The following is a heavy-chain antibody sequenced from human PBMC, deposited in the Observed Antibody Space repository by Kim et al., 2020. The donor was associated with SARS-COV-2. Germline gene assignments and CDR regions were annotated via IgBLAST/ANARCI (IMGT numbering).Heavy chain of an antibody. D-gene: IGHD3-22*01. V-gene: IGHV3-23*01. J-gene: IGHJ6*02. Sequence: GGSLRLSCAASGFTVSNYAMSWVRQAPGKGLEWVSAISGSGGSTYYADSVKGRFTISRDNSKNTLYLQMNSLGAEDTAVYHCAKGEYYDSTKGTEYYYYGMDVWGQGTTVTVSS. CDR3: AKGEYYDSTKGTEYYYYGMDV. CDR1: GFTVSNYA. CDR2: ISGSGGST.